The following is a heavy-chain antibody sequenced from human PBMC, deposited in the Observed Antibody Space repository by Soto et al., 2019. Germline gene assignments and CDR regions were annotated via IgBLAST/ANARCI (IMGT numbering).Heavy chain of an antibody. V-gene: IGHV3-30*03. D-gene: IGHD2-21*02. J-gene: IGHJ1*01. CDR1: GFTFNTYG. CDR3: AREEHIVVVTAIPAEYFQH. CDR2: ISYDGINK. Sequence: QVHLVESGGGVVQPGRSLRLSCAASGFTFNTYGFHWVRQAPGKGLEWVAHISYDGINKNYVDSVKGRFTISRDNSENTVYLQLNSLRPEDTAVYFCAREEHIVVVTAIPAEYFQHWGQGTLVTVSS.